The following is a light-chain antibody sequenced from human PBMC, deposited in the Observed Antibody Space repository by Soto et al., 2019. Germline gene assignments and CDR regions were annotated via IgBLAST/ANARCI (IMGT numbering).Light chain of an antibody. J-gene: IGKJ5*01. CDR2: GAS. CDR3: QPYGPSLIT. CDR1: QSFSSGH. Sequence: IVLTQSPATLSLSPVARATLPCRAGQSFSSGHLAWYQQKPGQAPRLLIYGASSRTTGIPDRFSGSGSGTDFTLTISRLEPEDFALYYCQPYGPSLITFGQGTRLDI. V-gene: IGKV3-20*01.